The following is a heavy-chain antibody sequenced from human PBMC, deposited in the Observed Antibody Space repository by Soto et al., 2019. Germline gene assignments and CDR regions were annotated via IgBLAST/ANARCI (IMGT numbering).Heavy chain of an antibody. CDR2: IGPNSGST. CDR1: NYAFTYNA. D-gene: IGHD3-16*01. CDR3: APSSTGGVGQYVEAFDL. V-gene: IGHV1-18*01. J-gene: IGHJ3*01. Sequence: QVQLVQSGPEVKKPGASVKVSCKASNYAFTYNAINWVRQAPGHGLEWMGWIGPNSGSTNSAQDLQGRVPLTTDTSTSTAYMQLRSLRSDATAIYFCAPSSTGGVGQYVEAFDLWGQGTLVTVSS.